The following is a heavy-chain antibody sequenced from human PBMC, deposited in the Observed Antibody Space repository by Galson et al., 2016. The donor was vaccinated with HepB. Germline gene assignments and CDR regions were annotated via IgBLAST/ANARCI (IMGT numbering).Heavy chain of an antibody. D-gene: IGHD3-16*01. J-gene: IGHJ4*02. CDR1: EFIFDDYA. V-gene: IGHV3-7*01. CDR2: IKQDGNEK. Sequence: SLRLSCAASEFIFDDYAMHWVRQAPGKGLELVATIKQDGNEKYYVDSVKGRFTISRDNAKNSLCLQMNSLRADDTAVYYCARRLLINKYFEFRGQGTLVTVSS. CDR3: ARRLLINKYFEF.